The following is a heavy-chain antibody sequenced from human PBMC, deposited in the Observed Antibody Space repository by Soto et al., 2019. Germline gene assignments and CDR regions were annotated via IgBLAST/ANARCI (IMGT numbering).Heavy chain of an antibody. CDR3: ATDGSVDTRDWCER. CDR1: GFTFGTYA. J-gene: IGHJ5*02. V-gene: IGHV3-23*01. D-gene: IGHD5-18*01. Sequence: PWGSRRLSCAASGFTFGTYAMNWVRQAPGKGLEWVSGISGSGGITYYADSVKGRFTISRDNSKNTLYLQMNSLRADDTAVYYCATDGSVDTRDWCERWGKQSMVTTSS. CDR2: ISGSGGIT.